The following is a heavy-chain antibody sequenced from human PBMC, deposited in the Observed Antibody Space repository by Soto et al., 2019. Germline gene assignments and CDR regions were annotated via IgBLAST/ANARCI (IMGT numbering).Heavy chain of an antibody. CDR2: INHSGST. Sequence: AVYGGTFVGYDGSWIRKNKRKGLEWIGEINHSGSTNYNPSLKSRVTISVDTSKNQFSLKLSSVTAADTAVYYCARGGSGNPTGGGYYYYGMDVWGQGTTVTVSS. J-gene: IGHJ6*02. V-gene: IGHV4-34*01. CDR1: GGTFVGYD. D-gene: IGHD2-15*01. CDR3: ARGGSGNPTGGGYYYYGMDV.